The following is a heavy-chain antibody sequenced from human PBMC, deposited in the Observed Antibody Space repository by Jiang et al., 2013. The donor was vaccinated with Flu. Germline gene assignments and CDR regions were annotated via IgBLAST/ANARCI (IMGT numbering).Heavy chain of an antibody. J-gene: IGHJ4*02. V-gene: IGHV7-4-1*02. CDR1: GYTFTSNA. D-gene: IGHD6-6*01. Sequence: QSGSELKKPGASVKVSCKASGYTFTSNAMNWVRQAPGQGLEWMGWINTKTGIPTYAQGFTGRFVFSLDTSVSTAYLQISSLKAEDTAVYYCARVQSIAARRDFDYWGQGTLVTVSS. CDR2: INTKTGIP. CDR3: ARVQSIAARRDFDY.